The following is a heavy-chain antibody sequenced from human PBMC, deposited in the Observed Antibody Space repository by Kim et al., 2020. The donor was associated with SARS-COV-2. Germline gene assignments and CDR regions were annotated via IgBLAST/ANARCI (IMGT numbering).Heavy chain of an antibody. V-gene: IGHV1-2*02. D-gene: IGHD6-13*01. CDR1: GYTFSDYY. CDR3: ATALHIAEAAGGY. Sequence: ASVKVSCKASGYTFSDYYIQWVRQAPGQGLEWMGWINPNTGGTNYVEKFQGRVTMTRDTSISTAYMELRRMESDDTAVYFCATALHIAEAAGGYWGHGTL. CDR2: INPNTGGT. J-gene: IGHJ4*01.